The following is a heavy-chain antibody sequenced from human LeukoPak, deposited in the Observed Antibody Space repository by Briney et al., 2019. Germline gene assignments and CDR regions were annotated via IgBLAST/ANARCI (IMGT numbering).Heavy chain of an antibody. CDR1: GFTFSSYS. CDR3: ARVPSDFWSVYYFDY. J-gene: IGHJ4*02. V-gene: IGHV3-21*01. CDR2: ISSSSSYI. Sequence: GGSLRLSCAASGFTFSSYSMNWVRQAPGKGLEWVSSISSSSSYIYYADSLKGRFTISRDNAKNSLYLQMNSLRAEDTAVYYCARVPSDFWSVYYFDYWGQGTLVTVSS. D-gene: IGHD3-3*01.